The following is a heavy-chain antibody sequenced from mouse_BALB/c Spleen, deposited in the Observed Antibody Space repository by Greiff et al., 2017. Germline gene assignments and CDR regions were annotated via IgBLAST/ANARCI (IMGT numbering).Heavy chain of an antibody. J-gene: IGHJ1*01. CDR1: GYTFTSYW. V-gene: IGHV1-87*01. CDR2: IYPGDGDT. Sequence: VKLQESGAELARPGASVKLSCKASGYTFTSYWMQWVKQRPGQGLEWIGAIYPGDGDTRYTQKFKGKATLTADKSSSTAYMQLSSLASEDSAVYYCARRGSSYGYFEVWGAGTTVTVSS. CDR3: ARRGSSYGYFEV. D-gene: IGHD1-1*01.